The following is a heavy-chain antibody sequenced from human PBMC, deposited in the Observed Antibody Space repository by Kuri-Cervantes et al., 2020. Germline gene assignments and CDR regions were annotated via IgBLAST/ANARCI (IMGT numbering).Heavy chain of an antibody. Sequence: GESLKISCAASGFTFSSYSMNWVRQAPGKGLEWVSYISSSSSTKYYADSVKGRFTITRDNAKNSLYLQMNSRRDEDTAVYYCARVGLSTVTRGGYYYGMDVWGQGTTVTVSS. J-gene: IGHJ6*02. CDR1: GFTFSSYS. CDR2: ISSSSSTK. D-gene: IGHD4-17*01. CDR3: ARVGLSTVTRGGYYYGMDV. V-gene: IGHV3-48*02.